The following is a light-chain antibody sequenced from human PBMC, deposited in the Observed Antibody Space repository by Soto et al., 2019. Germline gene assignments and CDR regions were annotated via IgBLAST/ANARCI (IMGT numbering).Light chain of an antibody. V-gene: IGLV3-21*04. CDR1: NLGSKN. J-gene: IGLJ2*01. CDR3: QVWDSSSEHVV. Sequence: SYELTQPPSVSVAPGKTATITCGGNNLGSKNVHWYQQRPGQAPVMVIYYDSDRPSGIPERFSGSNSGNTATLIITRVEAGDEADYHCQVWDSSSEHVVFGGGTKLTVL. CDR2: YDS.